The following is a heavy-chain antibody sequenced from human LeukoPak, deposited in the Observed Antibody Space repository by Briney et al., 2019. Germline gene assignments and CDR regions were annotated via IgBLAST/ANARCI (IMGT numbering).Heavy chain of an antibody. J-gene: IGHJ5*02. CDR2: IYSGGST. CDR1: GFTVNSNY. Sequence: GGSLRLSCAASGFTVNSNYMNWVRQAPGKGLGWVSLIYSGGSTYYAESVKGRFTISRHNSKNTLYLQMNSLRAEDTAVYYCARMYYDILTGIGWFDPWGQGTLVTVSS. D-gene: IGHD3-9*01. CDR3: ARMYYDILTGIGWFDP. V-gene: IGHV3-53*04.